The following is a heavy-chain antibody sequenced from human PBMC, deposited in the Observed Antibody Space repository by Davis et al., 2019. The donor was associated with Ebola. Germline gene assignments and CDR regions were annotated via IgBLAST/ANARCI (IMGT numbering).Heavy chain of an antibody. V-gene: IGHV1-46*01. CDR2: INPSGGST. D-gene: IGHD2-2*02. CDR1: GYTFTSYY. Sequence: ASVKVSCKASGYTFTSYYMHWVRQAPGQGLEWMGIINPSGGSTSYAQKFQGRVTMTRDTSTSTVYMELSSLRSEDTAVYYCARQTRGSSTSCYTCGGLQGYNWFDPWGQGTLVTVSS. CDR3: ARQTRGSSTSCYTCGGLQGYNWFDP. J-gene: IGHJ5*02.